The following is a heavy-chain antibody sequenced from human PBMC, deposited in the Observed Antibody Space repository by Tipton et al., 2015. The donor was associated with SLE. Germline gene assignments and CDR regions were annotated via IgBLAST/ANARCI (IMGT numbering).Heavy chain of an antibody. CDR1: DGSLSGYY. Sequence: TLSLTCTVFDGSLSGYYWAWLRQSPGKVLEWIGEISHDGGANYNPSLESRGTISLETSKNQFSLKLTSVTAADTAVYYCARDGGQRVISGTYDFYYYGLDVWGQGTTVTVSS. CDR2: ISHDGGA. V-gene: IGHV4-34*01. CDR3: ARDGGQRVISGTYDFYYYGLDV. D-gene: IGHD6-13*01. J-gene: IGHJ6*02.